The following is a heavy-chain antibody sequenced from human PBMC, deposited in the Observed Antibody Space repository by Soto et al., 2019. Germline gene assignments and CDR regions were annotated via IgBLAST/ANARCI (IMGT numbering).Heavy chain of an antibody. Sequence: SETLSLTCAVYGGSFSGYYWSWIRQPPGKGLEWIGSIYHSGSTYYNPSLKSRVTISVDTSKNQFSLKLSSVTAADTAVYYCARDSRGSTVTTRGEDYWGQGTLVTVSS. CDR1: GGSFSGYY. D-gene: IGHD4-4*01. CDR2: IYHSGST. V-gene: IGHV4-34*01. J-gene: IGHJ4*02. CDR3: ARDSRGSTVTTRGEDY.